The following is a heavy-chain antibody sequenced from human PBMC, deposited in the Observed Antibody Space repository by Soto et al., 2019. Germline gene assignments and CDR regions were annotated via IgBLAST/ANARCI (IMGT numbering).Heavy chain of an antibody. CDR1: GFTFSSYA. J-gene: IGHJ6*02. CDR2: ISGSGGST. CDR3: AKDDDFWSGYYYYYGMDV. Sequence: GESLKISCAASGFTFSSYAMSWVRQAPGKGLEWVSAISGSGGSTYYADSVKGRFTISRDNSKNTLYLQMNSLRAEDTAVYYCAKDDDFWSGYYYYYGMDVWGQGTTVTVSS. D-gene: IGHD3-3*01. V-gene: IGHV3-23*01.